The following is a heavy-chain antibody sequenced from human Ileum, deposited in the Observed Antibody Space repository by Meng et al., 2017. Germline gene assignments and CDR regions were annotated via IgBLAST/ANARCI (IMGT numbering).Heavy chain of an antibody. D-gene: IGHD1-1*01. CDR1: GFIFSSYD. Sequence: QVQLVQSGPEVKKPGASVTVSCKASGFIFSSYDINLVRQAPRQGLEWMGWMNPNSGNTGFAQKFQDRITMTRDTSINTAYMELSSLTSEDTAVYYCARRTQSTGTALGYWGQGTLVTVSS. CDR3: ARRTQSTGTALGY. J-gene: IGHJ4*02. V-gene: IGHV1-8*01. CDR2: MNPNSGNT.